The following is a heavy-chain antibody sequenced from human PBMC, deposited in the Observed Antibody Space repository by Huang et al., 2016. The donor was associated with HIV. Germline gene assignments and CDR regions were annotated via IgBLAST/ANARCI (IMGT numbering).Heavy chain of an antibody. CDR2: IYPGDSDT. CDR1: GYRFRSNW. V-gene: IGHV5-51*01. J-gene: IGHJ6*02. Sequence: EVQLVQSGAEVKKPGESLKISCQGSGYRFRSNWIGWVRQMPGKGLEGMVIIYPGDSDTRYSPSFQGQVTISADKSINTAYLQWSSLKASDTAMYYCARLIGSPSFYYGLDVWGQGTTVTVSS. D-gene: IGHD3-10*01. CDR3: ARLIGSPSFYYGLDV.